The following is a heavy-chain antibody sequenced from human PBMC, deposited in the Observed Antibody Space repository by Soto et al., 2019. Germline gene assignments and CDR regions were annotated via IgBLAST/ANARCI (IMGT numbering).Heavy chain of an antibody. V-gene: IGHV4-59*12. CDR2: IYYSGST. Sequence: PSETLSLTCTVSGGSISSYYWSWIRQPPGKGLEWIGYIYYSGSTYYNPSLKSRVTISVDTSKNQFSLKLSSVTAADTAVYYCARGIAARPLSYWGQGTPVTVSS. J-gene: IGHJ4*02. D-gene: IGHD6-6*01. CDR3: ARGIAARPLSY. CDR1: GGSISSYY.